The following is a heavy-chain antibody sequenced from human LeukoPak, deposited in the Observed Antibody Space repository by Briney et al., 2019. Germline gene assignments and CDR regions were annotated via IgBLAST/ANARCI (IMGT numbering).Heavy chain of an antibody. CDR1: GFTFSSYW. J-gene: IGHJ4*02. Sequence: GGSLRLSCAASGFTFSSYWMNWARQAPGKGLEWVASINHNGNVNYYVDSVKGRFTISRDNAKNSLSLQMNNLRVEDTAVYYCARAGSHWHYVYWGQGTVVTVSS. CDR3: ARAGSHWHYVY. D-gene: IGHD3-10*01. CDR2: INHNGNVN. V-gene: IGHV3-7*01.